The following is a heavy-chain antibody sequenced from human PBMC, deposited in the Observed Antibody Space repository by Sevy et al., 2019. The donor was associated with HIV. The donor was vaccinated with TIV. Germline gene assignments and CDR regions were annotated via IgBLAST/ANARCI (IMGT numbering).Heavy chain of an antibody. V-gene: IGHV3-74*01. CDR3: ARTGGDYVLYYYYGMDV. Sequence: GGSLRLSCGASGFTFSTYWMHWVRQAPGKGLVWVARIYRDGSSIRYADFVKGRFTISRDNAKNSLYLQMNSLRAEDTAVYYCARTGGDYVLYYYYGMDVWGQGTTVTVSS. D-gene: IGHD4-17*01. CDR1: GFTFSTYW. J-gene: IGHJ6*02. CDR2: IYRDGSSI.